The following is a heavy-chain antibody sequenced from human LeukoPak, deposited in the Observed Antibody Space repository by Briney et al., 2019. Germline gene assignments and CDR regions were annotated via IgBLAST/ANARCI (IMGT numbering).Heavy chain of an antibody. V-gene: IGHV1-8*01. J-gene: IGHJ4*02. Sequence: ASVKVSCKASGYTFTSYDINWVRQAPGQGLEWMGWMNPNSGNTGYAQKFQGRVTMTRNTSISTAYMELSSLRSEDTAVYYYARGNMGATTFYYFDYWGQGTLVTVSS. CDR3: ARGNMGATTFYYFDY. CDR1: GYTFTSYD. CDR2: MNPNSGNT. D-gene: IGHD1-26*01.